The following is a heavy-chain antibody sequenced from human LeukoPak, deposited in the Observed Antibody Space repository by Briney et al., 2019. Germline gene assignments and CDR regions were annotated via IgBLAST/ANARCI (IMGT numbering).Heavy chain of an antibody. V-gene: IGHV3-21*01. J-gene: IGHJ1*01. CDR1: GFTFSSYS. Sequence: PGGSLRDSCAASGFTFSSYSMNWVRQAPGKGLEWVSSISSSSSYIYYADSVKGRFTISRDNAKNSLYLQMNSLRAEDTALYYCASVDYYGSGNYYNDVDQWGRGPVVSVSS. D-gene: IGHD3-10*01. CDR2: ISSSSSYI. CDR3: ASVDYYGSGNYYNDVDQ.